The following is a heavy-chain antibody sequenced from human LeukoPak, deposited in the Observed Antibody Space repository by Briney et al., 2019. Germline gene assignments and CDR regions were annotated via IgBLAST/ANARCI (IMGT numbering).Heavy chain of an antibody. V-gene: IGHV3-30*02. J-gene: IGHJ4*02. D-gene: IGHD3-10*01. CDR2: IWYDGSNK. CDR3: ATGGSESYYRLDY. CDR1: GFTFSSYG. Sequence: GGSLRLSCAASGFTFSSYGMHWVRQAPGKGLEWVAVIWYDGSNKYYADSVKGRFTISRDNSRNTLYLQMNSPRAADTAVYYCATGGSESYYRLDYWGQGTLVPVSS.